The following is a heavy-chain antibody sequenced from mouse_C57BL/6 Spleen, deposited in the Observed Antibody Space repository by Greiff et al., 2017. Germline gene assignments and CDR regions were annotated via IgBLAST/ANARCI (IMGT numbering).Heavy chain of an antibody. V-gene: IGHV2-2*01. CDR3: ASYDGYYGGYYAMDY. Sequence: QVQLKQSGPGLVQPSQSLSITCTVSGFSLTSYGVHWVRQSPGKGLEWLGVIWSGGSTDYNAAFISRLSISKDNSKSQVFFKMNSLQADDTAIYYCASYDGYYGGYYAMDYWGQGTSVTVSS. J-gene: IGHJ4*01. CDR1: GFSLTSYG. D-gene: IGHD2-3*01. CDR2: IWSGGST.